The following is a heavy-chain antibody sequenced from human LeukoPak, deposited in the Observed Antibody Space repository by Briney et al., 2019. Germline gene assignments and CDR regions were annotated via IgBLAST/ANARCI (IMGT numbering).Heavy chain of an antibody. CDR2: IYRTGTT. CDR3: ARDGYNPVAFDI. Sequence: SETLSLICTVSGYSISNGYFWGWIRPPPGKGLEWIGNIYRTGTTFYNPSLQSRVSISVDTSKNTFSLKLKSVTAADTAVYYCARDGYNPVAFDIWGQGTVVTVSS. CDR1: GYSISNGYF. J-gene: IGHJ3*02. D-gene: IGHD5-24*01. V-gene: IGHV4-38-2*02.